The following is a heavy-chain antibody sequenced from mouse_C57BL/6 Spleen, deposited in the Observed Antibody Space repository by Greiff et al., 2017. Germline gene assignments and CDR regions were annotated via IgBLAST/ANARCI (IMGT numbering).Heavy chain of an antibody. CDR3: VLITTVVATDWYFDV. CDR1: GFNIKNTY. J-gene: IGHJ1*03. CDR2: IDPANGNT. V-gene: IGHV14-3*01. Sequence: VQLQQSVAELVRPGASVKLSCTASGFNIKNTYMHWVKQRPEQGLEWIGRIDPANGNTTYAPQFPGKATITADTSSNTAYLQLSSLTSEDTAIYYCVLITTVVATDWYFDVWGTGTTVTVSS. D-gene: IGHD1-1*01.